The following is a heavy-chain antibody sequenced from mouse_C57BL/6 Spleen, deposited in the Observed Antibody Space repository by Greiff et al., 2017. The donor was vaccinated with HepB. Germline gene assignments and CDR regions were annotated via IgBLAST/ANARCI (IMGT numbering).Heavy chain of an antibody. CDR1: GYAFSSSW. V-gene: IGHV1-82*01. J-gene: IGHJ2*01. CDR3: AREGGLYYDYDEDY. Sequence: QVQLKQSGPELVKPGASVKISCKASGYAFSSSWMNWVKQRPGKGLEWIGRIYPGDGDTNYNGKFKGKATLTADKSSSTAYMQLSSLTSEDSAVYFCAREGGLYYDYDEDYWGQGTTLTVSS. D-gene: IGHD2-4*01. CDR2: IYPGDGDT.